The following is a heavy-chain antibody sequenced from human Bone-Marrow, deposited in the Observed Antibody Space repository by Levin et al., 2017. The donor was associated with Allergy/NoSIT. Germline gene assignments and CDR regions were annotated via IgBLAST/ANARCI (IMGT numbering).Heavy chain of an antibody. Sequence: GESLKISCAASGLTFSSYAMSWVRQAPGKGLEWVSAISGSGNITLYTDSVKGRFTISRDNSKNTLYLQMNSLTAEDTAVYYCAKGYYTGYHYYYGMDVWGQGTTVTVSS. J-gene: IGHJ6*02. D-gene: IGHD3-10*01. V-gene: IGHV3-23*01. CDR2: ISGSGNIT. CDR1: GLTFSSYA. CDR3: AKGYYTGYHYYYGMDV.